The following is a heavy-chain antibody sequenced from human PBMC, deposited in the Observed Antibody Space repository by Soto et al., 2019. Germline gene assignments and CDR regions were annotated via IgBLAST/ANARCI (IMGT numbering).Heavy chain of an antibody. J-gene: IGHJ3*02. CDR2: INHSGST. CDR3: ARGYCSGGSCYFYDAFDI. V-gene: IGHV4-34*01. Sequence: SETLSLTCAVYGGSFSGYYWSWIRQPPGKGLEWIGEINHSGSTNYNPSLKSRVTISVDTSKNQFSLKLSSVTAADTAVYYCARGYCSGGSCYFYDAFDIWGQGTMVTVSS. D-gene: IGHD2-15*01. CDR1: GGSFSGYY.